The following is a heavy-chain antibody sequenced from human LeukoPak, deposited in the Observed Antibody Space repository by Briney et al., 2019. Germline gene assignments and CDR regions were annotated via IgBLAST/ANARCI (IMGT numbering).Heavy chain of an antibody. CDR1: GYIFTDYY. CDR3: ARDPDDSSDSHFDY. D-gene: IGHD3-22*01. V-gene: IGHV1-2*02. J-gene: IGHJ4*02. Sequence: ASVKVSCKASGYIFTDYYMHWVRQAPGQGLEGMGWIKANSGGTKYAQKFQGRVTMTRDTSISTAYMELSRLRSEDTAVYYCARDPDDSSDSHFDYWGQGTLVTVSS. CDR2: IKANSGGT.